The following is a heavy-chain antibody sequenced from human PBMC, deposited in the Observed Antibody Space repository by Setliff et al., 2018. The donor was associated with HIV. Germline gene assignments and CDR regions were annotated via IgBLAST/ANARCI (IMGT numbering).Heavy chain of an antibody. CDR3: ARRADWFDL. J-gene: IGHJ5*02. Sequence: ASVKVSCKASGYTFTTYGVNWVRQAPGQGLEWMGWINSYNGNTKFAQKFQGRVTMTTDTFTTTAFMELRSLKADDTAVYFCARRADWFDLWGQGTLVTSPQ. V-gene: IGHV1-18*04. CDR1: GYTFTTYG. CDR2: INSYNGNT.